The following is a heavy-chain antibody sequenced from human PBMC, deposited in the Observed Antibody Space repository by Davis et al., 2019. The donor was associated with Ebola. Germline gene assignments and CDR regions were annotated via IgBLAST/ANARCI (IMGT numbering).Heavy chain of an antibody. V-gene: IGHV3-21*01. CDR1: EFIFSSYA. CDR2: ISSSSSYI. CDR3: ARGRNWFDP. Sequence: GGSLRLSCATSEFIFSSYAMSWVRQAPGKGLEWVSSISSSSSYIYYADSVKGRFTISRDNAKNSLYLQMNSLRAEDTAVYYCARGRNWFDPWGQGTLVTVSS. J-gene: IGHJ5*02.